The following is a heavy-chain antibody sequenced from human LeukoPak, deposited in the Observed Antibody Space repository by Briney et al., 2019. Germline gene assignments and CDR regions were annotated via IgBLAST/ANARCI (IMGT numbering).Heavy chain of an antibody. J-gene: IGHJ6*02. Sequence: ASVKVSCKSSGYTFTSYDISWVRQPPGQGLEWVGSIIPILGIANYAQKFQGRVTITSDKSASTAYMELSSLRSEDTAVHYCARDSWAVVVTATSDGMEVWGQGTTVTVSS. V-gene: IGHV1-69*04. CDR3: ARDSWAVVVTATSDGMEV. CDR1: GYTFTSYD. D-gene: IGHD2-21*02. CDR2: IIPILGIA.